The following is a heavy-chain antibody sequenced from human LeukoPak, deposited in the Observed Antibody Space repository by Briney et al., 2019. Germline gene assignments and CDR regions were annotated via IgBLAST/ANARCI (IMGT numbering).Heavy chain of an antibody. CDR3: AADLKSRWSFDY. Sequence: GASVKVSCKASGFTFTSSAMQWVRQARGQRLEWIGWIVVGSGNTNYAQKFQERVTITRDMSTSIAYMELSSLRSEDTAVYYCAADLKSRWSFDYWGQGTLVTVSS. D-gene: IGHD3-3*01. J-gene: IGHJ4*02. CDR2: IVVGSGNT. CDR1: GFTFTSSA. V-gene: IGHV1-58*02.